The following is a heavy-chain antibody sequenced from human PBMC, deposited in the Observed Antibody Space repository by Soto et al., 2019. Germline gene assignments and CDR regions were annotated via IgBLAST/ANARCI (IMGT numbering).Heavy chain of an antibody. CDR3: GAGHYFCDY. CDR2: ISYDGSDK. J-gene: IGHJ4*02. D-gene: IGHD6-13*01. CDR1: GFTFSSYG. Sequence: GGSLRLSCAASGFTFSSYGMHWVRQAPGKGLERVALISYDGSDKYDADSVKGRFTISRDNSKNTLYLQMNSLRVEDTAVYYCGAGHYFCDYWGQGTLVNVSS. V-gene: IGHV3-30*03.